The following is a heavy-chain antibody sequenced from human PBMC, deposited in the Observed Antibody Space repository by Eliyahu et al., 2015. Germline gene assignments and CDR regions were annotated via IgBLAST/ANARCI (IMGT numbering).Heavy chain of an antibody. CDR2: MYSSGST. V-gene: IGHV4-59*01. Sequence: SWIRQPPGKGLEWIGYMYSSGSTNYNPSLKSRVTISLDTSKNQISLKLSSVTAADTAVYYCARSKPYSDISGYYSPNFDNWGQGTLVTVSS. D-gene: IGHD3-22*01. J-gene: IGHJ4*02. CDR3: ARSKPYSDISGYYSPNFDN.